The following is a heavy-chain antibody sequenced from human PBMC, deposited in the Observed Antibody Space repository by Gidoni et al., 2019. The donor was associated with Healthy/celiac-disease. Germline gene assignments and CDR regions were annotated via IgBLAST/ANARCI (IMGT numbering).Heavy chain of an antibody. Sequence: QVQLQQWGAGLFKPSEPLSLTCAVYGGSFSGYSCSWIRPPPGKGPEWIGEINHSGSTNYNPSLKSRVTISVDTSKNQFSLKLSSVTAADTAVYYCARDAHYYDSSGYYRVTRGLDYGGQGTLVTVSS. D-gene: IGHD3-22*01. CDR3: ARDAHYYDSSGYYRVTRGLDY. CDR1: GGSFSGYS. V-gene: IGHV4-34*01. J-gene: IGHJ4*02. CDR2: INHSGST.